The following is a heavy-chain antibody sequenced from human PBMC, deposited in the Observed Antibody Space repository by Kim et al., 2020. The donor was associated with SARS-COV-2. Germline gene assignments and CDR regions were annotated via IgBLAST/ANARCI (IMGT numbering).Heavy chain of an antibody. Sequence: ASVKVSCKASGYTFTDYAFHWVRQAPGQGLEWMGWIDADNGNTKYSQKFQGRVTITRDTSATTAYMELSSLRSEDTAVYYCVRNEDYWGQGTLVTVSS. J-gene: IGHJ4*02. V-gene: IGHV1-3*01. CDR2: IDADNGNT. CDR1: GYTFTDYA. CDR3: VRNEDY.